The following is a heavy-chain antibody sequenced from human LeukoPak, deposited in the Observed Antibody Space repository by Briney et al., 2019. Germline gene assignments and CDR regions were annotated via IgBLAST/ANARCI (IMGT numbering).Heavy chain of an antibody. J-gene: IGHJ5*01. D-gene: IGHD3-22*01. CDR1: GFTFSSYG. V-gene: IGHV3-23*01. CDR2: ISGSGTST. CDR3: AKRGLISSGYSNWFDF. Sequence: QTGGSLRLSCAASGFTFSSYGMSWVRQAPGKGLEWVSPISGSGTSTYYADSVKGRFTISRDNSKNTLYLQMNSLRAEDTAVYYCAKRGLISSGYSNWFDFWGQGTLVTVSS.